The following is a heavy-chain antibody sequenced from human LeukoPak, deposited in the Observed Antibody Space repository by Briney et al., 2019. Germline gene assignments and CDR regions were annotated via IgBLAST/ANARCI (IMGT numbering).Heavy chain of an antibody. CDR2: IIPLFGTA. CDR3: ARVFARGGEITGSYYYY. CDR1: GGTFSTYA. D-gene: IGHD3-10*01. J-gene: IGHJ4*02. Sequence: ASVKVSCKASGGTFSTYAVNWVRQAPGQGLEWMGGIIPLFGTANYAQKFRGRVTVTTDESTSTAYMELSSLRSEDPAIYYCARVFARGGEITGSYYYYWGQGTLVTVSS. V-gene: IGHV1-69*05.